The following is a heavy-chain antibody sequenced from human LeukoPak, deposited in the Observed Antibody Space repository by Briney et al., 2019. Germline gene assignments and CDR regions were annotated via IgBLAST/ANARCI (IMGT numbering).Heavy chain of an antibody. CDR1: GYTFPSYD. CDR3: AKRYGSYYRAFDI. J-gene: IGHJ3*02. D-gene: IGHD1-26*01. Sequence: ASVKVSCKASGYTFPSYDINWVRQATGQGLEWMGWMNPNSGNTGYAQKFQGRVTMTRNTSISTAYMELSSLRSEDTAVYYCAKRYGSYYRAFDIWGQGTMVTVSS. V-gene: IGHV1-8*01. CDR2: MNPNSGNT.